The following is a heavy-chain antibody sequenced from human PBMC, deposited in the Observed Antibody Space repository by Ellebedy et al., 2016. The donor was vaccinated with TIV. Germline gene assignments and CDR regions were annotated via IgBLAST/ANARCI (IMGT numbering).Heavy chain of an antibody. CDR3: ARVNRSSGWFDP. J-gene: IGHJ5*02. D-gene: IGHD1-14*01. CDR2: IYYSGST. CDR1: GGSISSYY. Sequence: SETLSLTXTVSGGSISSYYWSWIRQPPGKGLEWIGYIYYSGSTNYNPSLKSRVTISVDTSKNQFSLKLSSVTAADTAVYYCARVNRSSGWFDPWGQGTLVTVSS. V-gene: IGHV4-59*01.